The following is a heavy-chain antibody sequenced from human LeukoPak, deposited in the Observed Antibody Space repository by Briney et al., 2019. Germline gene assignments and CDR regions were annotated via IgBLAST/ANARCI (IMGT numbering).Heavy chain of an antibody. CDR1: GGPITEYY. D-gene: IGHD1-26*01. V-gene: IGHV4-59*01. Sequence: SETLSLTCSVSGGPITEYYWSWIRQPRGKGLEWIGYIYHTGSTNYSPSLKSRLTMSVDASRNQFSLKLVSVPAADTGVYYCARDRGTTGYYYLDSWGQGILVTVSS. J-gene: IGHJ4*02. CDR2: IYHTGST. CDR3: ARDRGTTGYYYLDS.